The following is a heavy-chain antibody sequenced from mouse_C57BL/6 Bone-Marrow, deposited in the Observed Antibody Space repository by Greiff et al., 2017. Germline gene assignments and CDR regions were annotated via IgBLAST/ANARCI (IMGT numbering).Heavy chain of an antibody. D-gene: IGHD3-3*01. V-gene: IGHV1-69*01. J-gene: IGHJ2*01. Sequence: QVQLQQPGAELVMPGASVKLSCKASGYTFTSYWMHWVKQRPGQGLEWIGEIDPSDSYTNYNHKFKGKVTLTVDKSSSTAYMQLSSLTSEDSAVYYCARQSPSPLEGYYFDYWGQGTTLTVSA. CDR3: ARQSPSPLEGYYFDY. CDR2: IDPSDSYT. CDR1: GYTFTSYW.